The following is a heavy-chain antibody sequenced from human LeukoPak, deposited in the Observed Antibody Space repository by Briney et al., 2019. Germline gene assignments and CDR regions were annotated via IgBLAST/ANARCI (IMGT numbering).Heavy chain of an antibody. CDR3: ASALYQGAFDI. CDR2: IYSGGST. J-gene: IGHJ3*02. D-gene: IGHD2-2*01. V-gene: IGHV3-66*01. Sequence: PGGSLRLSCAASGFAVSSNYMSWVRQAPGKGLEWVSVIYSGGSTYYADSVKGRFTISRDNSKNTLYLQMNSLRAEDTAVYYCASALYQGAFDIWGQGTMVTVSS. CDR1: GFAVSSNY.